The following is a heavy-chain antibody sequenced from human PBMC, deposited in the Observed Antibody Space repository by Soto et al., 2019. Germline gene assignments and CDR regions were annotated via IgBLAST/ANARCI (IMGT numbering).Heavy chain of an antibody. CDR1: GGSFSGYY. V-gene: IGHV4-34*01. J-gene: IGHJ4*02. Sequence: QVQLQQWGAGLLKPSETLSLTCAVYGGSFSGYYWSWIRQPPGKGLVWIGEINHSGSTNYNPSLKSRGTISVDTSKNQFSLKLSSVTAADTAVYYCARVEDYFDYWGQGTLVTVSS. CDR3: ARVEDYFDY. CDR2: INHSGST.